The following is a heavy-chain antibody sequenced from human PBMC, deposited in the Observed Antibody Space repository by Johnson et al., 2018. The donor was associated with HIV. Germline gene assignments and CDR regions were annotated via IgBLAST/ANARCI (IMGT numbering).Heavy chain of an antibody. CDR2: ISSSGSTI. CDR3: AKDRWEGDAVDI. V-gene: IGHV3-11*04. D-gene: IGHD1-26*01. J-gene: IGHJ3*02. Sequence: QVQLVESGGGLVKPGGSLRLSCAASGFTFSDYYMSWIRQAPGKGLEWVSYISSSGSTIYYADSVKGRLTISRDNSKNTLFLHMNGLRPDDTAVYSCAKDRWEGDAVDIWGQGTMVTVSS. CDR1: GFTFSDYY.